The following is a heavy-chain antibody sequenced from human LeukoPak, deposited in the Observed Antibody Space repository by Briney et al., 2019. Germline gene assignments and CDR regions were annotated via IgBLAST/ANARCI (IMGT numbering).Heavy chain of an antibody. Sequence: PGRSLRLSCAASGFTFSSYGMHWVRQAPGKGLEWVAVIWYDGSDKYYADFVKGRFTISRDNSKNTVYLQMNSLRDEDTAVYYCARVGAGDVGTVDYWGQGTLVNVSS. CDR1: GFTFSSYG. J-gene: IGHJ4*02. D-gene: IGHD7-27*01. CDR2: IWYDGSDK. CDR3: ARVGAGDVGTVDY. V-gene: IGHV3-33*01.